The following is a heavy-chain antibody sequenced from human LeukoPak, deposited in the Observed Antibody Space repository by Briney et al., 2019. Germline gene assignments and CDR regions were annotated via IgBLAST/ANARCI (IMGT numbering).Heavy chain of an antibody. V-gene: IGHV4-39*07. J-gene: IGHJ3*02. CDR2: IYYSGST. D-gene: IGHD3-10*01. CDR3: ARASLLLWFGETSGDAFDI. CDR1: GGSISSSSYY. Sequence: PSETLSLTCTVSGGSISSSSYYWGWIRQPPGKGLEWIGSIYYSGSTYYNPSLKSRVTIPVDRSKNQFSLKLSSVTAADTAVYYCARASLLLWFGETSGDAFDIWGQGTMVTVSS.